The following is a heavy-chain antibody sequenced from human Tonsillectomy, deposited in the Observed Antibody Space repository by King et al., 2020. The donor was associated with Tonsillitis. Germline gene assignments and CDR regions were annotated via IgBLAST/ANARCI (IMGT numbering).Heavy chain of an antibody. J-gene: IGHJ6*03. V-gene: IGHV4-4*07. CDR3: AREEAAGPLSYMDV. D-gene: IGHD6-13*01. CDR1: GGSISTYY. Sequence: QLQESGPGLVKPSETLSLTCTVSGGSISTYYWSWIRRPAGKGLEWIGRIYPGGSTNYNPSLKSRVTMSVDTSKNQFSLRLSSVTAADTAVYYCAREEAAGPLSYMDVWGKGTTVTVSS. CDR2: IYPGGST.